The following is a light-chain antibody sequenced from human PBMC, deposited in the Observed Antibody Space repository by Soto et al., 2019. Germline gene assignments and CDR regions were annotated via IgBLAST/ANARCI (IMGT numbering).Light chain of an antibody. CDR3: QQYGSSPPIT. J-gene: IGKJ5*01. V-gene: IGKV3-20*01. Sequence: EIVLTQSPGTLSLSPGEIATLSFSASQSVSSNYLAWYQQKPGQAPRLLIYDASSRATGIPDRFSGSGSGTDFTLTISRLEPEDFAVYYCQQYGSSPPITFGQGTRLEIK. CDR1: QSVSSNY. CDR2: DAS.